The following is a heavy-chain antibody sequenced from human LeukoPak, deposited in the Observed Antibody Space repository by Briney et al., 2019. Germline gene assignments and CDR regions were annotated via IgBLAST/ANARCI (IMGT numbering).Heavy chain of an antibody. Sequence: SETLSLTCTVSGGSISSYYWSWIRQPPGKGLEWIGYIYYSGSTDYNPSLKSRVTISVDTSKNQFSLKLSSVTAADTAVYYCARDVKVTMVRGVIAPFDPWGQGTLVTVSS. D-gene: IGHD3-10*01. CDR3: ARDVKVTMVRGVIAPFDP. CDR1: GGSISSYY. CDR2: IYYSGST. J-gene: IGHJ5*02. V-gene: IGHV4-59*01.